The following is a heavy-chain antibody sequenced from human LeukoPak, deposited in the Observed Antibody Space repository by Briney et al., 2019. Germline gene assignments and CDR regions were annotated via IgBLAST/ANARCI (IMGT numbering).Heavy chain of an antibody. D-gene: IGHD4-17*01. CDR3: AGTTTVTYLAAFDI. CDR1: GYSFTSYW. V-gene: IGHV5-51*01. Sequence: GESLKISCQGSGYSFTSYWLGWVRQMPGKGLEWMGIIYPGDSDTRYSPSFQGQVTISADKSISTAYLQWSSLKASDTAMYYCAGTTTVTYLAAFDIWGQGTMVTVSS. J-gene: IGHJ3*02. CDR2: IYPGDSDT.